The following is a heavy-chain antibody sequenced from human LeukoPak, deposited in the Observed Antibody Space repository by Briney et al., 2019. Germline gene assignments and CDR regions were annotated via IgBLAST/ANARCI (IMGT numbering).Heavy chain of an antibody. CDR1: GFTFSNHW. D-gene: IGHD2-21*01. Sequence: GGSLRLSCAASGFTFSNHWMHWVRQAPGKGLVWVSRIDEGGSNAMYADSVKVRFSISKDNAKNTVNLQMNSLRAEDTGVYYCIRDEALWRLDYWGQGTLVTVSS. CDR2: IDEGGSNA. V-gene: IGHV3-74*03. J-gene: IGHJ4*02. CDR3: IRDEALWRLDY.